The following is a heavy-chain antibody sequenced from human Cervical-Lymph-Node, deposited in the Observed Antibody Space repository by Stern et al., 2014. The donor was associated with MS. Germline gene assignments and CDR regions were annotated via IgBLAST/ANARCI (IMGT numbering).Heavy chain of an antibody. CDR1: GYAFTNYD. Sequence: QVQLGQSGTELRKPGASVRVSCKASGYAFTNYDINWVRQATGQGLEWVGWINPNTGNAGPAQKFHGRVTITTNNSITTAYMDLSNLRSEDTAIYYCTTSQGAFWGQGTLITVSS. D-gene: IGHD3-16*01. CDR3: TTSQGAF. J-gene: IGHJ4*02. V-gene: IGHV1-8*01. CDR2: INPNTGNA.